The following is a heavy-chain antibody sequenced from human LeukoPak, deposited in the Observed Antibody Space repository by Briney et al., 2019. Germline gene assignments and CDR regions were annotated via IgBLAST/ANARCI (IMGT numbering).Heavy chain of an antibody. CDR2: ISYDGSNK. D-gene: IGHD3-9*01. J-gene: IGHJ4*02. CDR3: AKRLSASDWFEVDY. V-gene: IGHV3-30*18. Sequence: PGRSLRLSCAASGFTFSSYGMHWVRQAPGKGLEWVAVISYDGSNKYYADSVKGRFTISRDNSKNTVHLQMNSLRAEDTAVYYCAKRLSASDWFEVDYWGQGTLVTVSS. CDR1: GFTFSSYG.